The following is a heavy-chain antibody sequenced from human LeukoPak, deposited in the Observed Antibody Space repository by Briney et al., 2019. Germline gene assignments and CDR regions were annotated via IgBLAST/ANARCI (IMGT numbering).Heavy chain of an antibody. V-gene: IGHV3-7*01. CDR1: GFSFSDYG. CDR3: AGDNDYDTSVDY. Sequence: GGSLRLSCAASGFSFSDYGMSWVRQAPGKGLEWVANIKQDGSEKYYVDSVKGRFTISRDNAKNSLFLQMNSLRAEDTAVYYCAGDNDYDTSVDYWGQGILVTVSS. D-gene: IGHD3-22*01. J-gene: IGHJ4*02. CDR2: IKQDGSEK.